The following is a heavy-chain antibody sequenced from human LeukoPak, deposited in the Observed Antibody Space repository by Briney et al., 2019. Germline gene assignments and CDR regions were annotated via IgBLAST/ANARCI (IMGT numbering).Heavy chain of an antibody. CDR1: GYTFTSYG. CDR3: ARDLWVPAAPHYFDY. J-gene: IGHJ4*02. V-gene: IGHV1-18*04. Sequence: ASVKVSCKASGYTFTSYGIGWVRQAPGQGLEWMGWISAYNGNTNYAQKLQGRVTMTTDTSTSTAYMELRSLRSDDTAVYYCARDLWVPAAPHYFDYWGQGTLVTVSS. D-gene: IGHD2-2*01. CDR2: ISAYNGNT.